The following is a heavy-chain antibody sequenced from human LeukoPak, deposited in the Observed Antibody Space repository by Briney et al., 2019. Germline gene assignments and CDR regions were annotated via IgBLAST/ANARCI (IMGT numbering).Heavy chain of an antibody. CDR1: GFTFSSYG. D-gene: IGHD3-22*01. CDR2: IKQDGSEK. V-gene: IGHV3-7*01. CDR3: ASLSSGYQYYFDY. Sequence: GGSLRLSCAASGFTFSSYGMHWVRQAPGKGLEWVANIKQDGSEKYYADSVKGRFTISRDNAKNSLYLQMNSLRAEDTAVYYCASLSSGYQYYFDYWGQGTLVTVSS. J-gene: IGHJ4*02.